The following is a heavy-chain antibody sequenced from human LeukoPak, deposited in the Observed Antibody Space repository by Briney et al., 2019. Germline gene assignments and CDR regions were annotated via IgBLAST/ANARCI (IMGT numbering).Heavy chain of an antibody. CDR1: GGSISSGGYY. J-gene: IGHJ6*02. CDR3: ARVYSSSWYYYYYGMDV. CDR2: IYYSGGT. D-gene: IGHD6-13*01. V-gene: IGHV4-30-4*08. Sequence: SETLSLTCTVSGGSISSGGYYWSWIRQHPGKGLEWIGYIYYSGGTYYNPSLKSRLTISVDTSKNQFSLKLSSVTAADTAVYYCARVYSSSWYYYYYGMDVWGQGTTVTVSS.